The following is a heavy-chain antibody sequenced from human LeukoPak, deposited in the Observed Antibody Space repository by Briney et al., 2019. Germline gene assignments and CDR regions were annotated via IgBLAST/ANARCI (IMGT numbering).Heavy chain of an antibody. CDR3: ARDRHIYYYDSSGYSY. CDR2: ISSSSSYV. V-gene: IGHV3-21*01. D-gene: IGHD3-22*01. J-gene: IGHJ4*02. CDR1: GFTFSSYS. Sequence: GGSLRLSCAASGFTFSSYSMNWVRQAPGKGLEWVSSISSSSSYVYYADSVKGRFTISRDNAKNSLYLQMNSLRAEDTAVYYCARDRHIYYYDSSGYSYWGQGTLVTVSS.